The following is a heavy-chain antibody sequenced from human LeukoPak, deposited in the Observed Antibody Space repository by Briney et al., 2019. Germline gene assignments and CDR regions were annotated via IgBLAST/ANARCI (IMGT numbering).Heavy chain of an antibody. V-gene: IGHV4-59*01. J-gene: IGHJ4*02. Sequence: SETLSLTCTVSGDSISSYYWSWVRQPPGKGLEWMGYVYYSGSTDYNPSLKSRVTILVDTSKNQFSLKLSSATAADTAVYYCARLTSGYYAYYFYHWGQGTLVTVSS. CDR3: ARLTSGYYAYYFYH. CDR2: VYYSGST. D-gene: IGHD3-22*01. CDR1: GDSISSYY.